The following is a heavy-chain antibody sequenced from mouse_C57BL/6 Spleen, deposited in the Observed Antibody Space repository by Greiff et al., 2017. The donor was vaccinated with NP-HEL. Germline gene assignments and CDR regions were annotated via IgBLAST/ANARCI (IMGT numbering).Heavy chain of an antibody. Sequence: VQLQQPGAELVRPGSSVKLSCKASGYTFTSYWMHWVKQRPIQGLEWIGNIDPSDSETHYNQKFKDKATLTVDKSSSTAYMQLSSLTSEDSAVYYCARLGGLRRYFDYWGQGTTLTVSS. CDR3: ARLGGLRRYFDY. V-gene: IGHV1-52*01. D-gene: IGHD2-2*01. CDR1: GYTFTSYW. J-gene: IGHJ2*01. CDR2: IDPSDSET.